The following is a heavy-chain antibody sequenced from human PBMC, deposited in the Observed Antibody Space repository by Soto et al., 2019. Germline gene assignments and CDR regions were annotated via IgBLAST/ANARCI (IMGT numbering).Heavy chain of an antibody. CDR1: GFTFSTYA. Sequence: PGGSLRLSCAASGFTFSTYAMSWVRQAPGKGLEWVSAISSSGGSTYYADSVKGRFTISRDNSKNTLFLQMNSLRAEGTAVYYCAKEKDIVATIRLFFDYWGQGTPVTVSS. CDR2: ISSSGGST. D-gene: IGHD5-12*01. V-gene: IGHV3-23*01. J-gene: IGHJ4*02. CDR3: AKEKDIVATIRLFFDY.